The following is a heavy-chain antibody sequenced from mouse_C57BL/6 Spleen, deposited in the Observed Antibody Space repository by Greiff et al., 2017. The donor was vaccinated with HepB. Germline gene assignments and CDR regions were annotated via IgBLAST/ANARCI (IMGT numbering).Heavy chain of an antibody. J-gene: IGHJ2*01. V-gene: IGHV1-19*01. D-gene: IGHD2-4*01. CDR1: GYTFTDYY. Sequence: EVQLQQSGPVLVKPGASVKMSCKASGYTFTDYYINWVKQSHGKSLEWIGVINPYNGGTSYNQKFKGKATLTVDKSSSTAYMELNSLTSEDSAVYYCASPYDYDLDYWGQGTTLTVSS. CDR2: INPYNGGT. CDR3: ASPYDYDLDY.